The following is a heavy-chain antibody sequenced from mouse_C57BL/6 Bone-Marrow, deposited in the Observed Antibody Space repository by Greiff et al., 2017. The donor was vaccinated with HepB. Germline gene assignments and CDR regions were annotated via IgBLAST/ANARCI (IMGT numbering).Heavy chain of an antibody. CDR1: GFTFSDFY. CDR3: ARDAPYGPYAMDY. D-gene: IGHD1-1*02. Sequence: EVMLVESGGGLVQSGRSLRLSCATSGFTFSDFYMEWVRQAPGKGLEWIAASRNKANDYTTEYSASVKGRFIVSRDTSQSILYLQMNALRAEDTAIYYCARDAPYGPYAMDYWGQGTSVTVSS. V-gene: IGHV7-1*01. CDR2: SRNKANDYTT. J-gene: IGHJ4*01.